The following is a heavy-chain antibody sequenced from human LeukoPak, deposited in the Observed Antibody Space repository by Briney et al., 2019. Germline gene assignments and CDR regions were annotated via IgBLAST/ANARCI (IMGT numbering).Heavy chain of an antibody. J-gene: IGHJ4*02. V-gene: IGHV3-30*02. CDR1: GFTFSRSA. Sequence: GGSPRLSCAASGFTFSRSAMHWVRQGPGKGLEWVAYIAHHGNNKYYADSVKGRFTISRDNSKGTLFLQMNSLRVDDTAVYYCAKDGSWSCTDWGQGTLVRISS. CDR3: AKDGSWSCTD. D-gene: IGHD2-8*02. CDR2: IAHHGNNK.